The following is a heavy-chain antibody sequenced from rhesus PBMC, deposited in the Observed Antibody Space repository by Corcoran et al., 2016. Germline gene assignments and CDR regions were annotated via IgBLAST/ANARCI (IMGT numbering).Heavy chain of an antibody. CDR3: ARRQSQYYFDY. Sequence: QVQLQESGPGLVKPSETLSLTCTVSGGSISDSYYWTWIRQPPGKGLEWMGRINGNGGPTNYNPPLQSRVTISRDTSKNQFSLNLSSVTAADTGVYYCARRQSQYYFDYWGQGVLVTVSS. V-gene: IGHV4-143*01. CDR1: GGSISDSYY. CDR2: INGNGGPT. J-gene: IGHJ4*01.